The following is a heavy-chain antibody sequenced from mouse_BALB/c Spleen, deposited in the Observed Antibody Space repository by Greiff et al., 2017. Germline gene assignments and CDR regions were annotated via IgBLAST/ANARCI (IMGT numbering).Heavy chain of an antibody. Sequence: EVQLQQSGGGLVQPGGSLRLSCATSGFTFTDYYMSWVRQPPGKALEWLGFIRNKANGYTTEYSASVKGRFTISRDNSQSILYLQMNTLRAEDSATYYCARDGWLLAYWGQGTLVTVSA. V-gene: IGHV7-3*02. CDR3: ARDGWLLAY. J-gene: IGHJ3*01. D-gene: IGHD2-3*01. CDR2: IRNKANGYTT. CDR1: GFTFTDYY.